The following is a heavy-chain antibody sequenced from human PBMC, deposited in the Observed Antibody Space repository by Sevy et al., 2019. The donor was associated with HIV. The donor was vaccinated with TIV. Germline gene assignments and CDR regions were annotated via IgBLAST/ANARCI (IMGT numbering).Heavy chain of an antibody. CDR1: GYSISSGYY. CDR2: IYHSGST. Sequence: SETLSLTCAVSGYSISSGYYWGWIRQPPGKGLEWIGSIYHSGSTYYNPSLKSRVTISVDTSKNQFSLKLSSVTAADTAVYYCASPIRQLLCDAFDIWGQGTMVTVSS. J-gene: IGHJ3*02. V-gene: IGHV4-38-2*01. D-gene: IGHD2-2*01. CDR3: ASPIRQLLCDAFDI.